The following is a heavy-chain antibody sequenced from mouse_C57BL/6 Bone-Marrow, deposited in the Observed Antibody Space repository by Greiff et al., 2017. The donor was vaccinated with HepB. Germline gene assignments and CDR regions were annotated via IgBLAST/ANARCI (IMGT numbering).Heavy chain of an antibody. J-gene: IGHJ4*01. CDR2: IDPSDSYT. V-gene: IGHV1-50*01. D-gene: IGHD1-1*01. CDR3: AKGTTVVATDYAMDY. Sequence: VQLQQPGAELVKPGASVKLSCKASGYTFTSYWMQWVKQRPGQGLEWIGEIDPSDSYTNYNQKIKGKATLTVDTSSSTAYMQLSSLTSEDSAVYYCAKGTTVVATDYAMDYWGQGTSVTVSS. CDR1: GYTFTSYW.